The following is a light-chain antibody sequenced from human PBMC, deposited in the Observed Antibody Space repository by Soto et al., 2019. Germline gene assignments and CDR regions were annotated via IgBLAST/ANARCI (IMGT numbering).Light chain of an antibody. V-gene: IGKV3-15*01. CDR1: QSVSSD. CDR3: HQYNNWPPRT. J-gene: IGKJ1*01. Sequence: EIVVTQAPATLSVSPGESATLSCRASQSVSSDLAWYQQQPGQAPRLLIYRASIRATGIPARFSGSGSGTEFTLTISSLQSEDFGVYYCHQYNNWPPRTFGQGTKV. CDR2: RAS.